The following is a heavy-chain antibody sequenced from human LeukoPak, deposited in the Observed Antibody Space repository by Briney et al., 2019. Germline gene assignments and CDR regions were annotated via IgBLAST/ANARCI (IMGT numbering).Heavy chain of an antibody. D-gene: IGHD2-21*02. CDR1: GGSISSSNW. J-gene: IGHJ4*02. CDR3: ARELRGDPYYFDY. Sequence: TSSETLSLTCAVSGGSISSSNWGSWVRQPPGKGLEWIGEIYHSGSTNYNPSLKSRVTISVDKSKNQFSLKLSSVTAADTAVYYCARELRGDPYYFDYWGQGTLVTVSS. V-gene: IGHV4-4*02. CDR2: IYHSGST.